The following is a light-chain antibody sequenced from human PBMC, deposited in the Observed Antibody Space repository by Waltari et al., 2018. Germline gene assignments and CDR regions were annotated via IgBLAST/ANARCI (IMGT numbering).Light chain of an antibody. CDR2: GAS. CDR1: ENVDTN. CDR3: HQYKNWPPWT. J-gene: IGKJ1*01. V-gene: IGKV3-15*01. Sequence: EIVVTQSPATLSLSPGERATLSCRASENVDTNIAWYQQKPGQPPRFLISGASTRATSIPPRFSGSGSGTEFTLSISSLQSEDFAVYYCHQYKNWPPWTFGQGTKVEIK.